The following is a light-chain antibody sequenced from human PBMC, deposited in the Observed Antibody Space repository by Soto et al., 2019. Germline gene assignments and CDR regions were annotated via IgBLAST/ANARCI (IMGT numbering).Light chain of an antibody. J-gene: IGKJ4*01. CDR1: QRVSGN. V-gene: IGKV3-15*01. CDR3: QQYKHWPPLT. CDR2: GAS. Sequence: IVLTQSPATLSVSPGERATLFCRASQRVSGNLAWYQQKPGQAPRLLMYGASIRATGFPDRFSGSGSGTELTLTISSLQSEDVAVYYCQQYKHWPPLTFGGGTKVELK.